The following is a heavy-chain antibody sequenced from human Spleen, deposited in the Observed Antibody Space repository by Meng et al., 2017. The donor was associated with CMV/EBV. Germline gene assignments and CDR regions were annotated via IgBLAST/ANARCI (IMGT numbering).Heavy chain of an antibody. CDR1: GFTFSSYD. J-gene: IGHJ4*02. D-gene: IGHD6-19*01. CDR3: ARMTHESGWYYFDY. V-gene: IGHV3-66*02. CDR2: IYSGGST. Sequence: GGSLRLSCAASGFTFSSYDMHWVRQAPGKGLEWVSVIYSGGSTYYADSVKGRFTISRDNSKNTLYLQMNSLRAEDTAVYYCARMTHESGWYYFDYWGQGTLVTVSS.